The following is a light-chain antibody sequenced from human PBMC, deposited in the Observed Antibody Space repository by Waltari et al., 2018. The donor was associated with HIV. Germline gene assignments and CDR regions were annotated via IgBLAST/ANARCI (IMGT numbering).Light chain of an antibody. CDR2: STN. Sequence: QTVVTQEPSFSVSPGGTVTLTCGLRSGPVATSHYPSWYQQTPGPAPPTLIYSTNTRSSGVPDRFSGSILGNKAALTITGAQADAESDYYCVLYMGGGIWVFGGGTKLTVL. CDR1: SGPVATSHY. J-gene: IGLJ3*02. V-gene: IGLV8-61*01. CDR3: VLYMGGGIWV.